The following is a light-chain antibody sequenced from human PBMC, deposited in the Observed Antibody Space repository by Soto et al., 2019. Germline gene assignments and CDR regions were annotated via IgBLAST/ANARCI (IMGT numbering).Light chain of an antibody. CDR3: RYYGATALT. V-gene: IGKV3-20*01. CDR1: QSVHSSY. Sequence: ALTQSPGTLSLSPGERATLSCGASQSVHSSYIAWYQQKPGQAPRLLVYGPSYRAAGIPDRFSGGGSGTEFTLTIRRLEPEDCAVYYCRYYGATALTFGGGAKVEI. J-gene: IGKJ4*01. CDR2: GPS.